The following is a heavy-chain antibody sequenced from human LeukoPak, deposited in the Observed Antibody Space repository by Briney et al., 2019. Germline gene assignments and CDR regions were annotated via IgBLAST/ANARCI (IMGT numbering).Heavy chain of an antibody. CDR1: GYSISSGYY. V-gene: IGHV4-38-2*02. CDR3: ARAGFYYYMDV. Sequence: NASETLSLTCTVSGYSISSGYYWGWIRQPPGKGLEWIGSIYHSGSTYYNPSRKSRVTISVDTSKNQFSLKLSSVTAADTAVYYCARAGFYYYMDVGGKETTVPVSS. CDR2: IYHSGST. J-gene: IGHJ6*03.